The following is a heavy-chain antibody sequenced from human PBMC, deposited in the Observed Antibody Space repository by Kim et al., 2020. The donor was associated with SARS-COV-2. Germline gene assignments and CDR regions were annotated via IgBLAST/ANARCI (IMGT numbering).Heavy chain of an antibody. J-gene: IGHJ6*02. V-gene: IGHV4-59*08. CDR3: ARHRTPRITMIVVAPGGMDV. CDR2: IYYSGST. Sequence: SETLSLTCTVSGGSISSYYWSWIRQPPGKGLEWIGYIYYSGSTNYNPSLKSRVTISVDTSKNQFSLKLSSVTAADTAVYYCARHRTPRITMIVVAPGGMDVCGQGTTVTVSS. CDR1: GGSISSYY. D-gene: IGHD3-22*01.